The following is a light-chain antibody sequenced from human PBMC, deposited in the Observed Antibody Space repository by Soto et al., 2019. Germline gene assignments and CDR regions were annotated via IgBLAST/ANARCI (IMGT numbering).Light chain of an antibody. CDR1: QSVSSY. J-gene: IGKJ5*01. Sequence: EIVLTQSPGTLSLSPGERATLSCRASQSVSSYIAWYQQKPGQAPRLLIYGASSRATGIPDRFSGSGSGTDFTLTISSLEPEDCAIYYCQQRQYWPPITFGQGTRLEIK. V-gene: IGKV3-11*01. CDR3: QQRQYWPPIT. CDR2: GAS.